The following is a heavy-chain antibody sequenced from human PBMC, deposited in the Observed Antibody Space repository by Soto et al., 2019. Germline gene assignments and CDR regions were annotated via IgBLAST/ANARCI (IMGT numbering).Heavy chain of an antibody. V-gene: IGHV1-18*01. Sequence: QVQLVQSGAEMKKPGASVKVSCKASGYTFTSYGISWVRQAPGQGLEWMGWISAYNGNTNYAQKLQGRVTMTTDTSTSTAYMELRSLRSDDTAVYYCARGDPPTGILDDKQFDYWGQGTLVTVSS. J-gene: IGHJ4*02. D-gene: IGHD3-22*01. CDR3: ARGDPPTGILDDKQFDY. CDR1: GYTFTSYG. CDR2: ISAYNGNT.